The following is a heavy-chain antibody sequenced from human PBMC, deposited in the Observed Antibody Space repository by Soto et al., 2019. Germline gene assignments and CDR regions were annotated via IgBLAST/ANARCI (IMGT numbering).Heavy chain of an antibody. D-gene: IGHD7-27*01. J-gene: IGHJ3*02. CDR2: FDPEDGET. CDR1: GYTLTELS. Sequence: ASVKVSCKVSGYTLTELSMHWVRQAPGKGLEWMGGFDPEDGETIYAQKFQGRVTMTEDTSTDTAYMELSSLRSEDTAVYYCATDLGELGQTIWMKYRAFDIWGQGTMVTVSS. CDR3: ATDLGELGQTIWMKYRAFDI. V-gene: IGHV1-24*01.